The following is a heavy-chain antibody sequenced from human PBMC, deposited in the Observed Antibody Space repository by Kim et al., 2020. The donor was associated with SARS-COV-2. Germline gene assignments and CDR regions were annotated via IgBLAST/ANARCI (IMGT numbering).Heavy chain of an antibody. CDR3: ARQSGGAIGTPFDP. J-gene: IGHJ5*02. Sequence: PAFQGQVTISADKSISTAYLQWSSLKASDTAMYYCARQSGGAIGTPFDPWGQGTLVTVSS. V-gene: IGHV5-51*01. D-gene: IGHD6-13*01.